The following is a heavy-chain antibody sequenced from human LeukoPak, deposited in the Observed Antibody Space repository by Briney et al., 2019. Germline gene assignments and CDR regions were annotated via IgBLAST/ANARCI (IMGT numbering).Heavy chain of an antibody. D-gene: IGHD6-13*01. CDR1: GGSFSGYY. J-gene: IGHJ5*02. CDR3: ARSSSSWFGIGNWFDP. V-gene: IGHV4-34*01. CDR2: INHSGST. Sequence: SETLSLTCAVYGGSFSGYYWSWIRQPPGKGLEWIGEINHSGSTNYNPSLKSRVTISVDTSKNQFSLKLSSVTAADTAVYYCARSSSSWFGIGNWFDPWGQGTLVTVSS.